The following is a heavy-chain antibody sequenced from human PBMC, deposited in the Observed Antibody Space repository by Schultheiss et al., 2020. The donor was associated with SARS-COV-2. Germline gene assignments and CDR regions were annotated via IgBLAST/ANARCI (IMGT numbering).Heavy chain of an antibody. CDR2: INPNSGGT. Sequence: ASVKVSCKASGYTFTGYYMHWVRQAPGQGLEWMGWINPNSGGTNYAQKLQGRVTMTTDTSTSTAYMELRSLRSDDTAVYYCARTGLGRLATYNWFDPWGQGTLVTVSS. D-gene: IGHD5-12*01. CDR1: GYTFTGYY. J-gene: IGHJ5*02. CDR3: ARTGLGRLATYNWFDP. V-gene: IGHV1-2*02.